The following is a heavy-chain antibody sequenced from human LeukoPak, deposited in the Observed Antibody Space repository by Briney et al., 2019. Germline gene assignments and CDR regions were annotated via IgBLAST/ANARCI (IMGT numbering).Heavy chain of an antibody. CDR3: ARGGWHSGSWYFDY. V-gene: IGHV4-34*01. Sequence: PSETLSLTCAVYGGSFSGYYLSWIRQPPGKGLEWIGEITHGGSTNYNPSLKSRATISVDTSKNQFSLELNSVTAADTAVYYCARGGWHSGSWYFDYSGQGTLVTVSS. CDR2: ITHGGST. D-gene: IGHD6-19*01. J-gene: IGHJ4*02. CDR1: GGSFSGYY.